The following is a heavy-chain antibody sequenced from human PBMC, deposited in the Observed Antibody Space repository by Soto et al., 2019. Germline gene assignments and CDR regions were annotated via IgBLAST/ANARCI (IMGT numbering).Heavy chain of an antibody. V-gene: IGHV1-3*01. J-gene: IGHJ6*02. CDR3: ARAACSSTSCYNYYAYGMDV. Sequence: ASVKVSCKASGYAFTTYSMHWVRQAPGQRLEWMGWIHAGNGNTEHSQKFQGRVTITRDTSASTAYLELGSLRSEDTAVYYCARAACSSTSCYNYYAYGMDVWGQGTAVTVSS. D-gene: IGHD2-2*01. CDR2: IHAGNGNT. CDR1: GYAFTTYS.